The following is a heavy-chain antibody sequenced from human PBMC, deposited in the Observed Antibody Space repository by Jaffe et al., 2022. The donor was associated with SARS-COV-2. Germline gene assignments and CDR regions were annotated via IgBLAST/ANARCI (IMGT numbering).Heavy chain of an antibody. V-gene: IGHV4-39*01. J-gene: IGHJ6*02. D-gene: IGHD6-13*01. Sequence: QLQLQESGPGLVKPSETLSLTCTVSGGSISSSSYYWGWIRQPPGKGLEWIGSIYYSGSTYYNPSLKSRVTISVDTSKNQFSLKLSSVTAADTAVYYCARQMYSSIGMDVWGQGTTVTVSS. CDR2: IYYSGST. CDR1: GGSISSSSYY. CDR3: ARQMYSSIGMDV.